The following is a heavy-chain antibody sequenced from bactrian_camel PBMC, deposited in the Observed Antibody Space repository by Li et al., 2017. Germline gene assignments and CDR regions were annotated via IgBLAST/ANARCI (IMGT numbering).Heavy chain of an antibody. CDR2: IERDDTT. CDR3: AAVRRTPWLGGSWTNPSRWDY. J-gene: IGHJ4*01. Sequence: HVQLVESGGGSVQAGGSLRLSCVVTSGYVDGRYYMAWFRQPPGKEREGIAVIERDDTTRLHVPSVEGRFTIDKDSAKKTLFLQMDKLLPEDTATYYCAAVRRTPWLGGSWTNPSRWDYWGQGTQVTVS. V-gene: IGHV3S55*01. D-gene: IGHD1*01. CDR1: GYVDGRYY.